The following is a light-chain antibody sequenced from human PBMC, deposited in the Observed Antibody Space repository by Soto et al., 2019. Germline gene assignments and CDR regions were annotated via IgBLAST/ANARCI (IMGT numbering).Light chain of an antibody. J-gene: IGLJ3*02. CDR3: CSYAGSYTVM. CDR2: DVS. CDR1: SSDVGIYNY. V-gene: IGLV2-11*01. Sequence: QSVLTQPRSVSGSPGQSVTISCTGTSSDVGIYNYVSWYQQHPGRVPEVIIYDVSKRPSGVPDRFSGSKSGNTASLTISGLQAEDEAEYYCCSYAGSYTVMFGGGTKLTVL.